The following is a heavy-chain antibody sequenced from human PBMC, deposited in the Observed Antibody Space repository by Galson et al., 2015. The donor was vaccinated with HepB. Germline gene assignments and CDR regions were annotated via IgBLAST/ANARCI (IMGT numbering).Heavy chain of an antibody. CDR2: ISAYNGNT. V-gene: IGHV1-18*04. Sequence: SVKVSCKASGYTFTSYGISWVRQAPGQGLEWMGWISAYNGNTNYAQKLQGRVTMTTDTSTSTVYMELRSLRSDDTAVYYCARIAAAGTLDYWGQGTLVTVSS. CDR3: ARIAAAGTLDY. D-gene: IGHD6-13*01. CDR1: GYTFTSYG. J-gene: IGHJ4*02.